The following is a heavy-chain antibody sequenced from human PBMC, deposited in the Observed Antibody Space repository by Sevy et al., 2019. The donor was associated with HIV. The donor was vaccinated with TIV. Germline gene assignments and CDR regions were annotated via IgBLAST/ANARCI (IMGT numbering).Heavy chain of an antibody. J-gene: IGHJ6*02. V-gene: IGHV1-2*02. CDR3: ATWVAAGAGALYFYSYGRDV. CDR2: MNPNSGVT. CDR1: GYTFTGYY. Sequence: AAVKVSCRASGYTFTGYYIHWVRQAPGQGLEWMGWMNPNSGVTNYPQRFQGRVTMTREKSITTGYMALSRLRSDDTAVYYRATWVAAGAGALYFYSYGRDVWGQGTMVTVSS. D-gene: IGHD6-13*01.